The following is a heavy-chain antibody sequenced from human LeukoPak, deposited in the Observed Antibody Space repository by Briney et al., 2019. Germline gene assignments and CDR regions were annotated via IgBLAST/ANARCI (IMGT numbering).Heavy chain of an antibody. V-gene: IGHV3-23*01. Sequence: PGGSLRLSCAAPGFTFNNYAMTWVRQAPGKGLEWVSVINGGGSSYYADSVKGRFTVSRDNSKNTLYLQMNSLRDEDTAVYYCAKGQGYNYGDSIDYWGKGTLVTVSS. J-gene: IGHJ4*02. CDR3: AKGQGYNYGDSIDY. CDR1: GFTFNNYA. CDR2: INGGGSS. D-gene: IGHD5-18*01.